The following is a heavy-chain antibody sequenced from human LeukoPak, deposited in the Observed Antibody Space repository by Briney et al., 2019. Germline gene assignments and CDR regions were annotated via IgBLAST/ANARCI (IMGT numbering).Heavy chain of an antibody. CDR1: GYTFTSYT. CDR2: INTGNGNT. J-gene: IGHJ5*02. D-gene: IGHD3-10*01. CDR3: ARGAKFRSYGSGTYYTSLPFDP. Sequence: ASVKVSCKASGYTFTSYTMHWVRQAPGQRLEWMGWINTGNGNTKCSQEFQGRVTITRDTSASTAYMELSSLRSEDMAVYYCARGAKFRSYGSGTYYTSLPFDPWGQGTLVTVSS. V-gene: IGHV1-3*03.